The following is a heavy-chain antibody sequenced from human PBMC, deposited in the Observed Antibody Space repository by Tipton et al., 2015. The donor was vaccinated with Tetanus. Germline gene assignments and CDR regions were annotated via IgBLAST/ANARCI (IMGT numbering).Heavy chain of an antibody. Sequence: LRLSCTVSGGSIRSGDYQWNWIRQPPGKGLEWLAYISDSGRTNSNYSLKSRITISRDTSKNQFSLRLTSVTAADTAVYYCARHLTYTYTSRYFDYWGLGTLVTVSS. CDR1: GGSIRSGDYQ. CDR3: ARHLTYTYTSRYFDY. CDR2: ISDSGRT. D-gene: IGHD5-18*01. V-gene: IGHV4-61*08. J-gene: IGHJ4*02.